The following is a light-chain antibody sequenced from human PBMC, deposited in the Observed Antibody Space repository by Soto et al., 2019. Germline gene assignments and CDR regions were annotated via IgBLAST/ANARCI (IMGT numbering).Light chain of an antibody. CDR3: QQYGTSRHGT. CDR1: HSXLHSNGYNY. V-gene: IGKV3-20*01. CDR2: GAS. J-gene: IGKJ5*01. Sequence: DIVMTQSPLSLPVTPGEPASISCMSSHSXLHSNGYNYLAWYQQKPGQAPRLLIYGASSRATGIPDRFSGSGSGTDFTLTISRLEPEDFAVYYCQQYGTSRHGTFGQGTRLEIK.